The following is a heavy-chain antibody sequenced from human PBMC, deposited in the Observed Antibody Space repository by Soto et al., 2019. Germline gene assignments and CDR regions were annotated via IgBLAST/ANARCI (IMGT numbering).Heavy chain of an antibody. Sequence: PSETLSLTCTVSGGSINNYYWHWIRQPPGEGLEWIGYIHYSGTTKYNASLKSRATMSLDASKNQFSLTLNSVTAADTAVYYCARGAYCGVDCFYWFDPWGQGTLVTVS. CDR2: IHYSGTT. CDR1: GGSINNYY. CDR3: ARGAYCGVDCFYWFDP. J-gene: IGHJ5*02. V-gene: IGHV4-59*01. D-gene: IGHD2-21*02.